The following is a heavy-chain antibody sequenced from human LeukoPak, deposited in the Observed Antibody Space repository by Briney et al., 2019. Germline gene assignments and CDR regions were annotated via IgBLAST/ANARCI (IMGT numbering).Heavy chain of an antibody. V-gene: IGHV3-21*01. CDR2: ISSSSSYI. J-gene: IGHJ6*02. CDR1: GFTFSSYS. CDR3: ARAVRVRDSSSPGRWYYYGMDV. D-gene: IGHD6-13*01. Sequence: GGSLRLSCAASGFTFSSYSMNWVRQAPGKGLEGVSSISSSSSYIYYADSVKGRFTISRDNAKNSLYLQMNSLRAEDTAVYYCARAVRVRDSSSPGRWYYYGMDVWGQGTTVTVSS.